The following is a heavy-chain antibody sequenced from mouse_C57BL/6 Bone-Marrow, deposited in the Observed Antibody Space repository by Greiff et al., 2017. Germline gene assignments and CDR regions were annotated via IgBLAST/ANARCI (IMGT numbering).Heavy chain of an antibody. V-gene: IGHV5-6*01. CDR2: ISSGGSYT. J-gene: IGHJ3*01. CDR1: GFTFSSYG. CDR3: ARQGNLDGAY. Sequence: EVQLVESGGDLVKPGGSLKLSCAASGFTFSSYGMSWVRQTPDKRLEWVATISSGGSYTYYPDSVKGRFTISRDNAKNTLYLQMSSLKSEDTAMYYCARQGNLDGAYWGQGTLVTVSA.